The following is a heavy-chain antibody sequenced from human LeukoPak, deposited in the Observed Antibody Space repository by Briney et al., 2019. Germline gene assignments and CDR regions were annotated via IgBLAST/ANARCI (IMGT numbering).Heavy chain of an antibody. D-gene: IGHD4-17*01. Sequence: GESLKISCKGSGFSLTNYWIGWVRQVPGKGLEWMGIIYPADSDTRYSPSFQGQVTISADKSISTAYLQWSSLKASDTAMYYCARPDYGDYVEAFDIWGQGTMVTVSS. CDR1: GFSLTNYW. CDR2: IYPADSDT. CDR3: ARPDYGDYVEAFDI. J-gene: IGHJ3*02. V-gene: IGHV5-51*01.